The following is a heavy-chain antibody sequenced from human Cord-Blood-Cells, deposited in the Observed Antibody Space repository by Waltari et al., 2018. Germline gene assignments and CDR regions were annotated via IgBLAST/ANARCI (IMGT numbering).Heavy chain of an antibody. CDR3: ARPYGSGSYYSPFDY. D-gene: IGHD3-10*01. CDR1: GYSFTRYW. CDR2: IYPGDSDT. Sequence: EVQLVQSGAEVKKPVESLKISCKGSGYSFTRYWIGCVRQMPGKGLEWMGIIYPGDSDTRYSPSFQGQVTISADKSISTAYLQWSSLKASDTAMYYCARPYGSGSYYSPFDYWGQGTLVTVSS. V-gene: IGHV5-51*01. J-gene: IGHJ4*02.